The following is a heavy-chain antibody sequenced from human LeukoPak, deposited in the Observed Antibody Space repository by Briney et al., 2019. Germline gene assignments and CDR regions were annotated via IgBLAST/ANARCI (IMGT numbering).Heavy chain of an antibody. V-gene: IGHV3-66*01. Sequence: GGSLRLSCAASGFTVSSNSMSWVRRAPGKGLEWVSIIYSGGNTYYADSVKGRFTISRDTSKNTLYLQMNSLRAEDTAVYSCAREPRLDYWGQGTLVTVSS. CDR1: GFTVSSNS. CDR2: IYSGGNT. CDR3: AREPRLDY. J-gene: IGHJ4*02.